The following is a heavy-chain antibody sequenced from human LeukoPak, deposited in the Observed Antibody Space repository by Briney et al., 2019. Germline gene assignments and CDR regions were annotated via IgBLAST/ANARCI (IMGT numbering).Heavy chain of an antibody. Sequence: SVKVSCKASGFTFTSSAMQWVRQARGQRLEWIGWIVVGSGNTNYAQKYQERVTITRDMSTSTAYMELSSLRSEDTAVYYCAALEYSGSYYDYWGQGTLVTVSS. D-gene: IGHD1-26*01. J-gene: IGHJ4*02. CDR1: GFTFTSSA. CDR2: IVVGSGNT. CDR3: AALEYSGSYYDY. V-gene: IGHV1-58*02.